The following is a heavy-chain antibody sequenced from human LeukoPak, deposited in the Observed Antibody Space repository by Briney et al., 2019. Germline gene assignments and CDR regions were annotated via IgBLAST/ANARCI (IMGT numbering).Heavy chain of an antibody. CDR1: GASISSYY. Sequence: SETLSLTCSVSGASISSYYWSWIRQPAGKELEWIGRIYTSANTNYNPSLKSRVTMSVDTSKNQFSLKLSSVTAADTAVYYCAREISGSYYRAFDYWGQGTLVTVSS. CDR2: IYTSANT. J-gene: IGHJ4*02. V-gene: IGHV4-4*07. CDR3: AREISGSYYRAFDY. D-gene: IGHD1-26*01.